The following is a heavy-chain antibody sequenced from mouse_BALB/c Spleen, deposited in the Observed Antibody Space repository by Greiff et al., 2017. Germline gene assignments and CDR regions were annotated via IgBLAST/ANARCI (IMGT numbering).Heavy chain of an antibody. Sequence: EVHLVESGGGLVQPGGSLKLSCAASGFTFSSYTMSWVRQTPEKRLEWVAYISNGGGSTYYPDTVKGRFTISRDNAKNTLYLQMSSLKSEDTAMYYCARHTTATYFDYWGQGTTLTVSS. CDR3: ARHTTATYFDY. V-gene: IGHV5-12-2*01. J-gene: IGHJ2*01. CDR1: GFTFSSYT. D-gene: IGHD1-2*01. CDR2: ISNGGGST.